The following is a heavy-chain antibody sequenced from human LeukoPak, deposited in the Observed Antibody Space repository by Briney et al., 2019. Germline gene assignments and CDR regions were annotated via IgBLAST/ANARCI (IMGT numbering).Heavy chain of an antibody. Sequence: SETLSLTCTVSGGSISSSSYYWGWIRQPPGKGLEWIGSIYHSGSTYYNPSLKSRVTISVDTSKNQFSLKLSSVTAADTAVYYCARDLRGRYYDILTGYAAFDIWGQGTMVTVSS. J-gene: IGHJ3*02. D-gene: IGHD3-9*01. V-gene: IGHV4-39*07. CDR1: GGSISSSSYY. CDR2: IYHSGST. CDR3: ARDLRGRYYDILTGYAAFDI.